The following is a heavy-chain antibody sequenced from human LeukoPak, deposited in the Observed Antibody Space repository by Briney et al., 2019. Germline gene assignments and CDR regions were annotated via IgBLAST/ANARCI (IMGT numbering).Heavy chain of an antibody. V-gene: IGHV4-39*07. J-gene: IGHJ4*02. D-gene: IGHD6-19*01. CDR1: GDSVSSSTYH. Sequence: SETLSLTCTVSGDSVSSSTYHWGWIRQPPGKGLEWIGGIYYNGGTYYNPSLKSRVTISLDTSKNQFSLIVTSVTAADTAVYYCARDGWLPQYYFDYWGQGTLVTVSS. CDR3: ARDGWLPQYYFDY. CDR2: IYYNGGT.